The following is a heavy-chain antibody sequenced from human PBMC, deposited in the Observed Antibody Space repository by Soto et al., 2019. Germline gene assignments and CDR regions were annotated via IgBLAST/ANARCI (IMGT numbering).Heavy chain of an antibody. V-gene: IGHV1-18*01. CDR2: ISAYNGNT. J-gene: IGHJ4*02. CDR3: ARDLPGVHYDILTGYYKE. CDR1: GYTFTSYG. D-gene: IGHD3-9*01. Sequence: ASVKDSCKASGYTFTSYGISWVRQAPGKGLEWMGWISAYNGNTNDAQKLQGRVTITTDTSTSTAYMELMRLRSDDTAVYYCARDLPGVHYDILTGYYKEWGQGTLVTVSS.